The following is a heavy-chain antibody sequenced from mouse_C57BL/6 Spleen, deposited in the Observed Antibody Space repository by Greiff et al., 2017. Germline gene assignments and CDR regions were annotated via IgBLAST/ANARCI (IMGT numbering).Heavy chain of an antibody. CDR2: INPSTGGT. CDR1: GYSFTGYY. D-gene: IGHD2-4*01. V-gene: IGHV1-42*01. J-gene: IGHJ2*01. CDR3: ARSDYDPWYFDY. Sequence: VQLKESGPELVKPGASVKISCKASGYSFTGYYMNWVKQSPEKSLEWIGEINPSTGGTTYNQKFKAKATLTVDKSSSTAYMQLKSLTSEDSAVYYCARSDYDPWYFDYWGQGTTLTVSS.